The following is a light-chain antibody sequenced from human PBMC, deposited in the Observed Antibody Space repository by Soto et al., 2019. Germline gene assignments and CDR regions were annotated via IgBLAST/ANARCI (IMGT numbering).Light chain of an antibody. CDR1: QTISSW. V-gene: IGKV1-5*03. CDR2: KAS. J-gene: IGKJ5*01. Sequence: DIQMTQSPSTLYGSVGDRVTITCRASQTISSWLAWYQQKPGKAPKLLIYKASTLKSGVPSRFSGSGSGTEFTLTITRLQSEDFATYYCQQYTYWPPITLGQGTRLEI. CDR3: QQYTYWPPIT.